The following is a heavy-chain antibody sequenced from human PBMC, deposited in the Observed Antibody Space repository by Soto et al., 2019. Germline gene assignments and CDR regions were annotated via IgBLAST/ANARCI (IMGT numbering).Heavy chain of an antibody. CDR2: INPNSGGT. D-gene: IGHD1-1*01. CDR1: GYTFTGYY. V-gene: IGHV1-2*02. CDR3: ARFRGGRNGTTDY. Sequence: ASVKVSCKASGYTFTGYYMHWVRQAPGQGLEWMGWINPNSGGTNYAQKFQGRVTMTRDTSISTAYMELSRLRSDDTAVYYCARFRGGRNGTTDYWGQGTLVTVSS. J-gene: IGHJ4*02.